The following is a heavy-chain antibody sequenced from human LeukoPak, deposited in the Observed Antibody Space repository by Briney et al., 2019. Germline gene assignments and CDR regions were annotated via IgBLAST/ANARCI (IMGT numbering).Heavy chain of an antibody. D-gene: IGHD2-2*01. Sequence: ASVKVSCKASGYIFTSFDINWVRQAPGQGLEWMGWMDPNRGNTGYAPKFQGRVTMARSTSVTTAYMELSSLTSVDTAVYYCARGLSRCSSGNCYEPNWLDSWGQGTLVTVSS. V-gene: IGHV1-8*02. CDR2: MDPNRGNT. J-gene: IGHJ5*01. CDR1: GYIFTSFD. CDR3: ARGLSRCSSGNCYEPNWLDS.